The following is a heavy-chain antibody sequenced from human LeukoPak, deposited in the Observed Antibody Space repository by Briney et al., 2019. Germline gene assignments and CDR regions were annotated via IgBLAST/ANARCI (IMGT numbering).Heavy chain of an antibody. J-gene: IGHJ3*02. D-gene: IGHD1-20*01. Sequence: GGSLRLSCAASGFTFSNYAMTWVRQAPGQGLEWVSTISGSGDLSYYADSVKGRFTISRDNSKNTLYLQMSSLRAEDTAVYHCAKDRAYNWNDLFEAFDIWGQGTMVTVSS. CDR1: GFTFSNYA. V-gene: IGHV3-23*01. CDR3: AKDRAYNWNDLFEAFDI. CDR2: ISGSGDLS.